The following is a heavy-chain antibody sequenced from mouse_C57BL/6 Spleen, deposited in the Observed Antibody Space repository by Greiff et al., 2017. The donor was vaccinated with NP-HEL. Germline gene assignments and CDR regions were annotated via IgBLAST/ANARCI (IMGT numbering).Heavy chain of an antibody. Sequence: EVQRVESGAELVRPGASVKLSCTASGFNIKDDYMHWVKQRPEQGLEWIGWIDPENGDTEYASKFQGKATITADTSSNTAYLQLSSLTSEDTAVYYCTLYGSSPDWGQGTLVTVSA. J-gene: IGHJ3*01. V-gene: IGHV14-4*01. CDR1: GFNIKDDY. CDR2: IDPENGDT. CDR3: TLYGSSPD. D-gene: IGHD1-1*01.